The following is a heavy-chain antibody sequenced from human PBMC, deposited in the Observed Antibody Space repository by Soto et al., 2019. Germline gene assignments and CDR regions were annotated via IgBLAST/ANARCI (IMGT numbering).Heavy chain of an antibody. CDR1: GGSISSGDYY. D-gene: IGHD4-17*01. V-gene: IGHV4-30-4*01. CDR3: ASYGAQRRLFDY. CDR2: IYYSGST. Sequence: SETLSLTCTVSGGSISSGDYYWSWICQPPGKGLEWIGYIYYSGSTYYNPSLKSRVTISVDTSKNQFSLKLSSVTAADTAVYYCASYGAQRRLFDYWGQGTLVTVS. J-gene: IGHJ4*02.